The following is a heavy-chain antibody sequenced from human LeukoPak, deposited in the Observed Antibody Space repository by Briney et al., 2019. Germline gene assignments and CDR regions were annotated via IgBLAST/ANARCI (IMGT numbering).Heavy chain of an antibody. Sequence: ASVKVSCKASGYTFTSYYMHWVRQAPGQGLEWMGIINPSGGSTSYAQKFQGRVTMTRDTSTSTVYMELSSLRSEDTAVYYCARAAPYTVTTGYYYYYGMDVWGQGTTVTVSS. CDR2: INPSGGST. J-gene: IGHJ6*02. CDR3: ARAAPYTVTTGYYYYYGMDV. D-gene: IGHD4-11*01. V-gene: IGHV1-46*01. CDR1: GYTFTSYY.